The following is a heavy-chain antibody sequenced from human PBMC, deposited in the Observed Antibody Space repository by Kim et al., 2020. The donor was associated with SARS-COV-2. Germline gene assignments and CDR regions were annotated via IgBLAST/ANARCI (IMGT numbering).Heavy chain of an antibody. CDR3: AREILNGMDV. J-gene: IGHJ6*02. V-gene: IGHV3-13*01. CDR2: T. Sequence: TYYPGSVKRRFTISRENAKNSLYLQMNSLRAGDTAVYYCAREILNGMDVWGQGTTVTVSS.